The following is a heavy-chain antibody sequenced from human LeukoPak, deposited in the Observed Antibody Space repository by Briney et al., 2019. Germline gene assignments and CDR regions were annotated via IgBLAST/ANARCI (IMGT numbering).Heavy chain of an antibody. Sequence: PSETLSLTCAVYGGSFSGYYWIWIRQPPGKGLEWIGYIYYSGSTNYNPSLKSRVTISVDTSKNQFSLKLSSVTAADTAVYYCARATGGIQLWPWYFDLWGRGTLVTVSS. CDR3: ARATGGIQLWPWYFDL. CDR1: GGSFSGYY. J-gene: IGHJ2*01. D-gene: IGHD5-18*01. CDR2: IYYSGST. V-gene: IGHV4-59*01.